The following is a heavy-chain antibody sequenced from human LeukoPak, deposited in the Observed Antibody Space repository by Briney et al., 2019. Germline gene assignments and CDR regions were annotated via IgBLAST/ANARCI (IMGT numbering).Heavy chain of an antibody. CDR2: IYYSGST. V-gene: IGHV4-39*07. CDR3: ARGKRSSGYYAG. D-gene: IGHD3-22*01. J-gene: IGHJ4*02. CDR1: GGSISSSSYY. Sequence: SETLSLTCTVSGGSISSSSYYWGWIRQPPGKGLEWIGSIYYSGSTYYNPSLKSRVTISVDTSKNQFSLKLSSVTAADTAVYYCARGKRSSGYYAGWGQGTLVTVSS.